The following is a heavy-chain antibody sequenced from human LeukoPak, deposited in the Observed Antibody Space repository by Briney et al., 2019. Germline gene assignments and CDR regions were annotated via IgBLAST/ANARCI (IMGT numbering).Heavy chain of an antibody. CDR3: ARDGQAAAAVWMDY. CDR2: IDTSGGGT. CDR1: GFTFSSYA. V-gene: IGHV3-23*01. Sequence: PGGSLRLSCAASGFTFSSYAMSWVRQTPGKGLEWVSGIDTSGGGTYYADSVKGRFTISRDNSKNTLYLQMNSLRAEDTAVYYCARDGQAAAAVWMDYWGQGTLVTVSS. J-gene: IGHJ4*02. D-gene: IGHD6-13*01.